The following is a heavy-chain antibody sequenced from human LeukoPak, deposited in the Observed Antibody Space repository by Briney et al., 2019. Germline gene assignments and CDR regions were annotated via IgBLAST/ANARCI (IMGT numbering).Heavy chain of an antibody. V-gene: IGHV1-69*04. D-gene: IGHD3-10*01. J-gene: IGHJ4*02. CDR3: ARDSYGSGSSDY. CDR2: IIPILGIA. CDR1: GGTFSSYA. Sequence: SVKVSCKASGGTFSSYAISWVRQAPGQGLERMGRIIPILGIANYAQKFQGRVTITADKSTSTAYMELSSLRSEDTAVYYCARDSYGSGSSDYWGQGTLVTVSS.